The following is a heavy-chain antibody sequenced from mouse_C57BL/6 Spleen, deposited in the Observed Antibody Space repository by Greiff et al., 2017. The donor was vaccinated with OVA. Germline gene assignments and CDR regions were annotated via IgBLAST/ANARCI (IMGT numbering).Heavy chain of an antibody. Sequence: VQLQQSGPELVKPGASVKIPCKASGYTFTDYNMDWVKQSPGKSLEWIGDINPNNGGTIYNQKFKGKATLTVDKSSSTAYMEPRSLTSEDHAVYYCARWGNTVVATDAMDYWGQGTSVTVSS. CDR1: GYTFTDYN. J-gene: IGHJ4*01. V-gene: IGHV1-18*01. D-gene: IGHD1-1*01. CDR2: INPNNGGT. CDR3: ARWGNTVVATDAMDY.